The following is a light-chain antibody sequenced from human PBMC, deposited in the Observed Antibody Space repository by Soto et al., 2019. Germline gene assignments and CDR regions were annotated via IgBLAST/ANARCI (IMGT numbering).Light chain of an antibody. CDR3: HRYGNFPST. J-gene: IGKJ1*01. CDR2: GAS. CDR1: QSISSNS. Sequence: EIVLTQSPGTLSLYAGERATLSCRASQSISSNSLAWYQQRLGQAPRVLIYGASSRATGIPDRFSGSGSGADFTLTISRLEPEDFAIYYCHRYGNFPSTFGQGTKVEIK. V-gene: IGKV3-20*01.